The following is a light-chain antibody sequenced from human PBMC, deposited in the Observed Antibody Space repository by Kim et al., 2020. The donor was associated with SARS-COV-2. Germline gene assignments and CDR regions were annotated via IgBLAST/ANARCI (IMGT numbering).Light chain of an antibody. CDR1: PSVSRNY. CDR2: GAS. Sequence: LSPGERATLACRASPSVSRNYVAWYQQKLGQAPRLLIHGASSRATGIPLRFTGSGSGTDFTLTITRLEPDDFAVYFCLQYGSSWTFGQGTKVDIK. J-gene: IGKJ1*01. CDR3: LQYGSSWT. V-gene: IGKV3-20*01.